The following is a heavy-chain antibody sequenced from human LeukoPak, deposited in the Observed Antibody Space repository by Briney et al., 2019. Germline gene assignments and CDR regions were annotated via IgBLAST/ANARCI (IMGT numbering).Heavy chain of an antibody. D-gene: IGHD2-15*01. Sequence: GGSLRLSCAVSGITFSSYWMHWVRQDPGRGLLWVSRINTQGTYTNYADSVKGRFTISRDSAKNTLYPQMSSLRADDTAVYYCVIDLGDYNDFWGQGTLVSVSS. CDR3: VIDLGDYNDF. V-gene: IGHV3-74*01. CDR2: INTQGTYT. J-gene: IGHJ4*02. CDR1: GITFSSYW.